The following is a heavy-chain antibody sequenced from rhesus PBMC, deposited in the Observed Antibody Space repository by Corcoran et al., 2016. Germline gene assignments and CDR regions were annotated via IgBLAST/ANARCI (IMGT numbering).Heavy chain of an antibody. CDR1: GYSFTSYW. D-gene: IGHD6-25*01. CDR3: AKGMGLAAAGPLDY. V-gene: IGHV5-20*01. Sequence: EVQLVQSGAEVKRPGESLKISCRTSGYSFTSYWLSWVRQMPGKGLEWMGAIDPSDSESRYNPSFPGQGTISADKSITTAYLQWSRLKASDTATYYCAKGMGLAAAGPLDYWGQGVLVTVSS. CDR2: IDPSDSES. J-gene: IGHJ4*01.